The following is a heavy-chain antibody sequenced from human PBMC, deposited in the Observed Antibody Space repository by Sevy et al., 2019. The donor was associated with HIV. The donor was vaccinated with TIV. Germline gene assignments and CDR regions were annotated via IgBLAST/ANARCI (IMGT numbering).Heavy chain of an antibody. J-gene: IGHJ4*02. Sequence: GGSLRLSCAASGFTFSSYGMHWVRQAPGKGLEWVAVIWYDGSNKYYADSVKGRFTISRDNSKNTLYLQMNSLRAEDTAVYYCARTGNSGSYLSGYFDYWGQGTLATVSS. CDR1: GFTFSSYG. V-gene: IGHV3-33*01. CDR3: ARTGNSGSYLSGYFDY. CDR2: IWYDGSNK. D-gene: IGHD1-26*01.